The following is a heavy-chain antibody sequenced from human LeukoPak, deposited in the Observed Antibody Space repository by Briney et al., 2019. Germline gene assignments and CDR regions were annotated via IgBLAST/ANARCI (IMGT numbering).Heavy chain of an antibody. V-gene: IGHV4-59*04. CDR1: GGSISSYY. CDR2: IYYSGST. CDR3: ARPRGYSGYDGYYFDY. Sequence: SETLSLTCTVSGGSISSYYWSWIRQPPGKGLEWIGYIYYSGSTYYNPSLKSRVTISVDTSKNQFSLKLSSVTAADTAVYYCARPRGYSGYDGYYFDYWGQGTLVTVSS. D-gene: IGHD5-12*01. J-gene: IGHJ4*02.